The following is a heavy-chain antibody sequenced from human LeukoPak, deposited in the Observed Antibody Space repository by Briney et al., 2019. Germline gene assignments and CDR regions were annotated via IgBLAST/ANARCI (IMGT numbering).Heavy chain of an antibody. CDR1: GGSISSSSYY. V-gene: IGHV4-39*01. CDR3: ARGPTYFSGGSLNWFDP. J-gene: IGHJ5*02. Sequence: PSETLSLTCTVSGGSISSSSYYWGWIRQPPGKGLEWIGSIYYSGSTYYNPSLKSRVTISVDTSKNQFSLKLSSVTAADTAVYYCARGPTYFSGGSLNWFDPWGQGTLVTVSS. D-gene: IGHD2-15*01. CDR2: IYYSGST.